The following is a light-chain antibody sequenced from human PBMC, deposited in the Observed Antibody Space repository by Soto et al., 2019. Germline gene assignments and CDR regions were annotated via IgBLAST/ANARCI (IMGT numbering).Light chain of an antibody. V-gene: IGKV3-20*01. Sequence: EIVLTQSPGTLSLSPGERATLSCRASQTVSSSYLAWYQQKPGQAPRLLIYGASSRATGIPDRFSSSGSGTDFTLTISRLDPEDFAVYYCQQYGSSPQTFGQGTKVDI. CDR3: QQYGSSPQT. CDR2: GAS. CDR1: QTVSSSY. J-gene: IGKJ1*01.